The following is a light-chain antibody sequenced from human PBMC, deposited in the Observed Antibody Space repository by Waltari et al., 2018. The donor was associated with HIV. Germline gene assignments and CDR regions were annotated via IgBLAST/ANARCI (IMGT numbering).Light chain of an antibody. CDR2: ASS. CDR1: PTISLNF. Sequence: VLPQSPGPLALSPWDSVTLPCRTRPTISLNFLAWDQSNSSQAPRLLFYASSTRAPGIPDRFSAAGSDTGSGTDFTRMINRLEPEGFASYYCLLYGDSPRWPFGPGTKV. V-gene: IGKV3-20*01. J-gene: IGKJ1*01. CDR3: LLYGDSPRWP.